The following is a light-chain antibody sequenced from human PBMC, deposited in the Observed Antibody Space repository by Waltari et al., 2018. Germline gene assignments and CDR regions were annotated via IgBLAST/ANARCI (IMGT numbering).Light chain of an antibody. Sequence: QSVLTQPPSVSGAPGQRVTISCTGSSPNIGAGFVVHWYQQLPGTAPKLLIFGNNNRPSGVPDRFSGSKSGTSASLAITGLQAEDEADYYCQSYDSSLFVVFGGGTKLTVL. V-gene: IGLV1-40*01. CDR2: GNN. J-gene: IGLJ2*01. CDR1: SPNIGAGFV. CDR3: QSYDSSLFVV.